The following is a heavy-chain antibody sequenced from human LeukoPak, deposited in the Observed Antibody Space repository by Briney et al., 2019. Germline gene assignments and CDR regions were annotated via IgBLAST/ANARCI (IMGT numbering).Heavy chain of an antibody. D-gene: IGHD3-3*01. J-gene: IGHJ6*02. CDR3: AKDPTIFGVVMSGMDV. CDR2: ISYDGSNK. V-gene: IGHV3-30*18. CDR1: GFTFSSYG. Sequence: PGRSLRLSSVASGFTFSSYGMHWVRQAPGKGLEWVAVISYDGSNKYYADSVKGRFTISRDNSKNTLYLQMNSLRAEDTAVYYCAKDPTIFGVVMSGMDVWGQGTTVTVSS.